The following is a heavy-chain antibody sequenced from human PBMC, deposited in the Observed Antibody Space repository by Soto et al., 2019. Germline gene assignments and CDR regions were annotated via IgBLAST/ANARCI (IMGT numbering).Heavy chain of an antibody. CDR3: AKDRYGGYIFDS. CDR2: MFHSGTT. V-gene: IGHV4-31*03. Sequence: QVQLQESGPGLVKPSQTLSLTCTVSGGSISSGGYYWSWIRQHPGQGLEWIGYMFHSGTTYYNPSLKGRVSISVDTSKNQFSLKLTSVTAADTAVYYCAKDRYGGYIFDSWGQGTLVTVSS. J-gene: IGHJ5*01. CDR1: GGSISSGGYY. D-gene: IGHD5-12*01.